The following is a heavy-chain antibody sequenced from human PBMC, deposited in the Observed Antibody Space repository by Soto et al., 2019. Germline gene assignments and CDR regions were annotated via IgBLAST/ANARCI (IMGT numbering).Heavy chain of an antibody. CDR3: ARGDYYDSSGPFSDAFDI. CDR2: IKADGSEK. CDR1: GFTFSNYA. V-gene: IGHV3-7*04. J-gene: IGHJ3*02. Sequence: PGGALRLSCVASGFTFSNYAMSWVRQAPGKGLEWVSNIKADGSEKWYVDSVKGRFTISRDNAKKSVYLQMNSLRAEDTAVYYCARGDYYDSSGPFSDAFDIWGQGTMVTVSS. D-gene: IGHD3-22*01.